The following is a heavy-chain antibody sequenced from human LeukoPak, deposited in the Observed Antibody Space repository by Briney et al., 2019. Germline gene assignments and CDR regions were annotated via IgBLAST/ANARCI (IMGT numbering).Heavy chain of an antibody. V-gene: IGHV4-59*01. CDR3: ARSGGYSSSWSL. J-gene: IGHJ4*02. D-gene: IGHD6-13*01. Sequence: SETLSLTSTVAGGSISTYYWNWVRQPPGNGLEWIGYIYYSGSNNYTPSLKRRVPISVDTPKNQFSLKLNSVTAADTAVYYCARSGGYSSSWSLWGQGTLVTVPS. CDR1: GGSISTYY. CDR2: IYYSGSN.